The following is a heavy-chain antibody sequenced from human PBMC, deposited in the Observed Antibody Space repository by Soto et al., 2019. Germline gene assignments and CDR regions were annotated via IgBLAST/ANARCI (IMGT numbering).Heavy chain of an antibody. CDR3: ARPLEQHQLGFGMDV. CDR2: ISGSGGST. V-gene: IGHV3-23*01. Sequence: GVSLRLSCAASGFTFSSYAMSWVRQAPGKGLEWVSAISGSGGSTYYADSVKGRFTISRDNSKNTLYLQMNSLRAEDTAVYYCARPLEQHQLGFGMDVWGQGSPVTVSS. D-gene: IGHD6-13*01. J-gene: IGHJ6*01. CDR1: GFTFSSYA.